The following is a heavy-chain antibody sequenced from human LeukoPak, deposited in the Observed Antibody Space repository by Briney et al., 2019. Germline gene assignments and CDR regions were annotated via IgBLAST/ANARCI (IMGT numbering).Heavy chain of an antibody. J-gene: IGHJ4*02. V-gene: IGHV1-69*06. Sequence: SVKVSCKASGGTFSSYAISWVRQAPGQGLEWMGGIIPIFGTANYAQKFQGRVTITADKSTSTAYMELSSLRSEETAVYYCARYSARGGWYAYWGQGTPVTVSS. CDR1: GGTFSSYA. CDR2: IIPIFGTA. D-gene: IGHD6-19*01. CDR3: ARYSARGGWYAY.